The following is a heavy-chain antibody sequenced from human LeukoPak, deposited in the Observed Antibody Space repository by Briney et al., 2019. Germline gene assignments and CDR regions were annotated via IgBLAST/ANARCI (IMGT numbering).Heavy chain of an antibody. Sequence: SETLSLTCTVSGSSISDNYWSWIRQPPGKGLEWIGYAYYSGHTNYNSSLKSRVTMSLDTSKSQFSLRLRSVTAADTAVYFCARHPFATPFDYWGPGTLVTVSS. CDR3: ARHPFATPFDY. CDR1: GSSISDNY. V-gene: IGHV4-59*08. J-gene: IGHJ4*02. D-gene: IGHD2-15*01. CDR2: AYYSGHT.